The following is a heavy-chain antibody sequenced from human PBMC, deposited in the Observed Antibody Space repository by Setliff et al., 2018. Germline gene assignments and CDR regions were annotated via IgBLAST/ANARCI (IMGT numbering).Heavy chain of an antibody. CDR2: ISSTGSYK. CDR3: VRGLSDRVNWFAFDY. CDR1: GFTFNSYS. J-gene: IGHJ4*02. Sequence: PSETLSLSCAASGFTFNSYSINWVRQAPGKGLEWVSSISSTGSYKPYADSVRGRFTISRGNAKNSVDLQMSSLRPEDTAIYFCVRGLSDRVNWFAFDYWGQGTLVTVSS. V-gene: IGHV3-21*06. D-gene: IGHD1-1*01.